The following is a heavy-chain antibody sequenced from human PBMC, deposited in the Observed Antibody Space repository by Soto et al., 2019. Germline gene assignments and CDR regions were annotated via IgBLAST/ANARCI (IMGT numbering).Heavy chain of an antibody. V-gene: IGHV1-18*01. D-gene: IGHD2-15*01. J-gene: IGHJ4*02. Sequence: QVQLVQSGAEVKKPGASVKVSCKASGYTFNSYGFSWVRQAPGQGLEWMGGIGADNGNTNYAQKFQGRVTITTDTSTNTAYMELRSLRSDDAAVYYCARDGCIGASCQFDYWGQGTLVSVSS. CDR3: ARDGCIGASCQFDY. CDR2: IGADNGNT. CDR1: GYTFNSYG.